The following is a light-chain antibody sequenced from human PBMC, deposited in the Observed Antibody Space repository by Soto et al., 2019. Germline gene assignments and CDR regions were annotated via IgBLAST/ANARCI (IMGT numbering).Light chain of an antibody. CDR1: SSDVGGYNY. Sequence: QSALTQPASVSGSPGQSITISCTGTSSDVGGYNYVSWYQQLPGTAPKLLIYTNNQRPSGVRDRFSGSRSGTSASLAISGLQSEDEADYYCAAWDDSLNGFVFGTGTKVTVL. CDR3: AAWDDSLNGFV. V-gene: IGLV1-44*01. CDR2: TNN. J-gene: IGLJ1*01.